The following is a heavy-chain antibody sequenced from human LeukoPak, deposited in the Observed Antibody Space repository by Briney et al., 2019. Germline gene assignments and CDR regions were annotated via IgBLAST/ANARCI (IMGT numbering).Heavy chain of an antibody. CDR3: ARPTETSAGYYFDY. CDR2: ISPYSGDT. D-gene: IGHD6-13*01. CDR1: GYIFTSSG. J-gene: IGHJ4*02. V-gene: IGHV1-18*01. Sequence: ASVKVSCKASGYIFTSSGLSWVRQAPGQGLEWMGWISPYSGDTNYAQNLQGRVTVTTDTSTSTAYMELRSLGSDDTAVYYCARPTETSAGYYFDYWGQGTLVTVSS.